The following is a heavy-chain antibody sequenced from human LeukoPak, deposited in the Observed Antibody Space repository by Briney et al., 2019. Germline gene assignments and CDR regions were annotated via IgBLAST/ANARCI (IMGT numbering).Heavy chain of an antibody. CDR1: GGSISNGGYY. J-gene: IGHJ4*02. Sequence: SETLSLTCTVPGGSISNGGYYWSWIRQHPGKGLEWIGYIYYSGSTYYNPSLKSRVTISADTSKNQFSLKLSSVTAADTAVYFCARARSAAGNFDFWGQGTLVTVSS. CDR3: ARARSAAGNFDF. V-gene: IGHV4-31*03. D-gene: IGHD6-13*01. CDR2: IYYSGST.